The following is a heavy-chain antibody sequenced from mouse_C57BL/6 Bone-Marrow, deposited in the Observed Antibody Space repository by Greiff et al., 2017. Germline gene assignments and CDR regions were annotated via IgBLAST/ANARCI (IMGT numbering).Heavy chain of an antibody. V-gene: IGHV5-17*01. D-gene: IGHD2-1*01. CDR3: AKAYGNYSWFAY. J-gene: IGHJ3*01. CDR2: ISSGSSTI. Sequence: EVQRVESGGGLVKPGGSLKLSCAASGFTFSDYGMHWVRQAPEKGLEWVAYISSGSSTIYYADTVKGRFTIARDNAKNTLFLQMTSLRSEDTAMYYCAKAYGNYSWFAYWGQGTLVTVSA. CDR1: GFTFSDYG.